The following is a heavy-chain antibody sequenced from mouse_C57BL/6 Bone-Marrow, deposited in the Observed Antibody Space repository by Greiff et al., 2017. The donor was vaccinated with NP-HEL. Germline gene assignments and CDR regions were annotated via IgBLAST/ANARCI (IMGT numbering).Heavy chain of an antibody. V-gene: IGHV5-6*02. D-gene: IGHD1-1*02. CDR1: GFTFSSYG. Sequence: EVMLVESGGDLVKPGGSLSLSCAASGFTFSSYGLSWVRQTPDKSLEWVATISSGGSYTYYPDSVKGRFTISRDNAKNTLYLQMSSLKSEDTAMYYCARDYVQTYFDV. J-gene: IGHJ1*01. CDR3: ARDYVQTYFDV. CDR2: ISSGGSYT.